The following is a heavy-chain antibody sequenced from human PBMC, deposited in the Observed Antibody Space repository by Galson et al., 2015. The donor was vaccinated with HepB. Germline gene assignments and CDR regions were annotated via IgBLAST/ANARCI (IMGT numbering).Heavy chain of an antibody. Sequence: SLRLSCAASGFTFSSYAMSWVRQAPGKGLEWVSAISGSGDSTYYADSVKGRFTISRDNSKNTLYLQMNSLRAEDTAVYYCAKSLRGYSYALTGGRVFDYWGQGTLVTVSS. J-gene: IGHJ4*02. CDR2: ISGSGDST. CDR1: GFTFSSYA. V-gene: IGHV3-23*01. D-gene: IGHD5-18*01. CDR3: AKSLRGYSYALTGGRVFDY.